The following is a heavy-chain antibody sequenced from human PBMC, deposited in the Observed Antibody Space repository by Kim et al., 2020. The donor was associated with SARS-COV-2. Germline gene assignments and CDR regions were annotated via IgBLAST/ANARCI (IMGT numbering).Heavy chain of an antibody. D-gene: IGHD6-6*01. CDR3: ASGLGSSSSFDY. J-gene: IGHJ4*02. V-gene: IGHV4-34*01. Sequence: NYNPSLKSRVTISVDTSKNQFSLKLSSVTAADTAVYYCASGLGSSSSFDYWGQGTLVTVSS.